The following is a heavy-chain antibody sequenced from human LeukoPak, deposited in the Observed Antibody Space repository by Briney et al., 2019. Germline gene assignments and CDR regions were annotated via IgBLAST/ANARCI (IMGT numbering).Heavy chain of an antibody. CDR3: ARHSGIAAAPSDY. CDR2: IYHSGST. D-gene: IGHD6-13*01. Sequence: PSETLSLTCAVSGYSISSGYYWGWIRQPPGKGLEWIGSIYHSGSTYYNPSLKSRVTISVDTSKNQFSLKLSSVTAADTAVYYCARHSGIAAAPSDYWGQGTLVTVSS. CDR1: GYSISSGYY. J-gene: IGHJ4*02. V-gene: IGHV4-38-2*01.